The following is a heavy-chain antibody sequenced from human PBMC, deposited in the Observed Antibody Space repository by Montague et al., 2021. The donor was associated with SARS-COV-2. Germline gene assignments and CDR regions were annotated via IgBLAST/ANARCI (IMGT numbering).Heavy chain of an antibody. CDR3: ARAHSGSCARLDN. J-gene: IGHJ4*02. Sequence: TLSLTCTVSGGSISSGSYYWSWIRQPAGKGLEWIERIYTSGTTDYSSSLKSRVTISVDTSKNQFSLKLTSVTAADTAVYYCARAHSGSCARLDNWGQGSLVTVSS. D-gene: IGHD5-12*01. CDR1: GGSISSGSYY. CDR2: IYTSGTT. V-gene: IGHV4-61*02.